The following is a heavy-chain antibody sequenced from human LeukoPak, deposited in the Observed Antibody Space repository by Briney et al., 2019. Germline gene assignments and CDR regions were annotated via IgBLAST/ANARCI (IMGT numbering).Heavy chain of an antibody. D-gene: IGHD3-10*01. CDR1: GYSISSGYY. CDR3: ASPTSHYYGSGSYYHAFDI. CDR2: IYHRGST. J-gene: IGHJ3*02. V-gene: IGHV4-38-2*02. Sequence: PSETLSLTCTVSGYSISSGYYWGWIRQPPGKGLEWIGSIYHRGSTYYNPSLKSRVTISVDTSKNQFSLKLNSVTAADTAVYYCASPTSHYYGSGSYYHAFDIWGQGTMVTVSS.